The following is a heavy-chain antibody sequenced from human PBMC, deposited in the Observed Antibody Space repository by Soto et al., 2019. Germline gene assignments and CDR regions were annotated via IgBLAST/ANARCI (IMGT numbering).Heavy chain of an antibody. D-gene: IGHD6-13*01. J-gene: IGHJ4*02. V-gene: IGHV3-7*03. Sequence: GGSLRLSCAASGFTFSSYWMSWVRQAPGKGLEWVANIKQDGSERYYVDSVKGRFTISRDNAKNSLYLQMNSLRAEDTAVYYCARIMSSSWSDYWGQGTLVTVSS. CDR2: IKQDGSER. CDR3: ARIMSSSWSDY. CDR1: GFTFSSYW.